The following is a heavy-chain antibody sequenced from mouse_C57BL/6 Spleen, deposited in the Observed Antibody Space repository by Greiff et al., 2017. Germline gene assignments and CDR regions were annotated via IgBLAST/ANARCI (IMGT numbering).Heavy chain of an antibody. D-gene: IGHD2-13*01. CDR1: VFTFTDYY. V-gene: IGHV7-3*03. CDR2: IRNKANGYTT. CDR3: EKGGYYSDYEDAMDY. Sequence: EVHLVESGGGLVQPGGSLSLSCAASVFTFTDYYMSWVRQPPGKALEWLGFIRNKANGYTTEYSASVKGRFTISRDNSQSILYIQMNALRAEDSATNYSEKGGYYSDYEDAMDYWGQGTSVTGSS. J-gene: IGHJ4*01.